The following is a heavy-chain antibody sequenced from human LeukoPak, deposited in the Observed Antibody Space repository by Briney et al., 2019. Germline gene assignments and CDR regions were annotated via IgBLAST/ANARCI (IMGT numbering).Heavy chain of an antibody. CDR3: AKDMGMGSGSYPPHDAFDI. Sequence: PGGSLRLSCAASGFTFSSYAMSWVRQAPGKGLEWVSAISGSGGSTYYADSVKGRFTISRDNSQNTMYLQMNSLRAEDTAVYYCAKDMGMGSGSYPPHDAFDIWGQGTMVTVSS. D-gene: IGHD3-10*01. V-gene: IGHV3-23*01. CDR1: GFTFSSYA. CDR2: ISGSGGST. J-gene: IGHJ3*02.